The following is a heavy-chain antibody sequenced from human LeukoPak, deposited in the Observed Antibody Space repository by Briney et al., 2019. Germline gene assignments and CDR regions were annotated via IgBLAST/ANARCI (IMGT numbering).Heavy chain of an antibody. CDR3: AREANSSSWRTIDY. Sequence: PGGSLRLSCAASGFTVSSNYMSWVRQAPGKGLEWVSVIYSGGSTYYADSVKGRFTISRDNSKNTRYLQMNSLRAEDTAVYYCAREANSSSWRTIDYWGQGTLVTVSS. J-gene: IGHJ4*02. D-gene: IGHD6-13*01. CDR2: IYSGGST. CDR1: GFTVSSNY. V-gene: IGHV3-53*01.